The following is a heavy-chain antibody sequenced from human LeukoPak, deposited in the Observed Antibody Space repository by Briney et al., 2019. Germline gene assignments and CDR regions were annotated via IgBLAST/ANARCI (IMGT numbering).Heavy chain of an antibody. Sequence: ASVKVSCKASGDTFTGYYLHWVRQAPGRGLEWMGWINFNSGVTCYAQKFQGRVTMTRDTSISTAYMELSRLRSDDTAVYFCARQWYYGSGSYGDYWGQGTLVTVSS. V-gene: IGHV1-2*02. J-gene: IGHJ4*02. CDR3: ARQWYYGSGSYGDY. CDR1: GDTFTGYY. D-gene: IGHD3-10*01. CDR2: INFNSGVT.